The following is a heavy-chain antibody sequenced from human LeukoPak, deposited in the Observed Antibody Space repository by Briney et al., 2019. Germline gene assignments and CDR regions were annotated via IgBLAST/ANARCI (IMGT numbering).Heavy chain of an antibody. D-gene: IGHD1-26*01. CDR3: ARGGGLGAYYYYMDV. J-gene: IGHJ6*03. Sequence: NPSETLSLTCAVYGGSFSGYYWSWIRQPPGKGLEWIGEINHSGSTNYNPSLKSRVTISVDTSKNQFSLKLRSVTAADTAVYYCARGGGLGAYYYYMDVWGKGTTVTISS. CDR2: INHSGST. CDR1: GGSFSGYY. V-gene: IGHV4-34*01.